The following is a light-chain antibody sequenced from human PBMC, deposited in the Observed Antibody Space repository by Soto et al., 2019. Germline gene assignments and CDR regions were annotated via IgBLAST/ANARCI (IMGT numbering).Light chain of an antibody. V-gene: IGKV1-5*01. CDR2: DAS. CDR1: QNITKW. Sequence: EIQMTQAPSTLSTTVGDRVTITCRASQNITKWLAWYQQKPGKAPKVLIYDASNLHSGAPSRFSGSGSGTEFTLSISSLQPDDFATYYCQQYNANFGQGTKVDIK. J-gene: IGKJ1*01. CDR3: QQYNAN.